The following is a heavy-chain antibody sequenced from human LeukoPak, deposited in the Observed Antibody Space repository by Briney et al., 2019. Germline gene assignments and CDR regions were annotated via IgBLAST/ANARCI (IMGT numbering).Heavy chain of an antibody. Sequence: GGSLRLSCAASGFTFSSYSMNWVRQAPGKGLEWVSSISSSSSYIYYADSVKGRFTISRDNAKSSLYLQMNSLRAEDTAVYYCARASAGWLSDYWGQGTLVTVSS. CDR1: GFTFSSYS. D-gene: IGHD6-19*01. CDR3: ARASAGWLSDY. CDR2: ISSSSSYI. V-gene: IGHV3-21*01. J-gene: IGHJ4*02.